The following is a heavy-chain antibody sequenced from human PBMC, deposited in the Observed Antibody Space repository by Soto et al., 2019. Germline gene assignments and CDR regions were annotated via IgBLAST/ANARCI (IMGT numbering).Heavy chain of an antibody. CDR3: AKGGAVYGLLTHDY. Sequence: EVQLLESGGGLEQPGGSLRLSCAASGFTFRDYAMSWVRQAPGKGLEWVTTITGSSSNLYYSDSVKGRFAISRDNSKNTLYLQMDSLTAEDTAVYYCAKGGAVYGLLTHDYWGQGTLFTVSS. D-gene: IGHD3-9*01. J-gene: IGHJ4*02. V-gene: IGHV3-23*01. CDR1: GFTFRDYA. CDR2: ITGSSSNL.